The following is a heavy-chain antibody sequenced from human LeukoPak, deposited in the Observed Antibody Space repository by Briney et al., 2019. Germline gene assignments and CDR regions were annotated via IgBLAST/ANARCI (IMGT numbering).Heavy chain of an antibody. D-gene: IGHD2-15*01. CDR2: MNPNSGNT. V-gene: IGHV1-8*01. CDR3: ARAKLGYCSGGSCSLDWFDP. CDR1: GYTFTSYD. Sequence: GASVKVSCKASGYTFTSYDINWVRQATGQGLEWMGWMNPNSGNTGYAQKFQGRVTMTRNTSISTAYMELSSLRSEDTAVYYCARAKLGYCSGGSCSLDWFDPWGQGTLVTVSS. J-gene: IGHJ5*02.